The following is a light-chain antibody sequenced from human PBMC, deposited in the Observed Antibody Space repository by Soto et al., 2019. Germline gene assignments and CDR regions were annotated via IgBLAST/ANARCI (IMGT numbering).Light chain of an antibody. Sequence: IKMTQSLSTLSATVGNRVTITCRASQSIRSWLAWYQQKPGKAPKFLIYDASSLESGVPSRFSGSGSGTEFTLTISSLQPDDFATYYCQQYNTYSTFGQGTKVDI. CDR1: QSIRSW. CDR2: DAS. CDR3: QQYNTYST. J-gene: IGKJ1*01. V-gene: IGKV1-5*01.